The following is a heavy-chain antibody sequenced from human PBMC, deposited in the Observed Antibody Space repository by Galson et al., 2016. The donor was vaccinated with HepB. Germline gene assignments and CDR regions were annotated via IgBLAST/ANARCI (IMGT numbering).Heavy chain of an antibody. D-gene: IGHD3-10*01. CDR3: ATVGASVYNWFDP. V-gene: IGHV1-2*06. CDR2: INPNRGAT. Sequence: SVKVSCKASGYTFTNYYIHWVRQVPGQGLEWMGRINPNRGATLYVQKCQGRVTVTRDTSISTVYMELSGLRSEDTAVYYCATVGASVYNWFDPWGQGTLVTVSS. J-gene: IGHJ5*02. CDR1: GYTFTNYY.